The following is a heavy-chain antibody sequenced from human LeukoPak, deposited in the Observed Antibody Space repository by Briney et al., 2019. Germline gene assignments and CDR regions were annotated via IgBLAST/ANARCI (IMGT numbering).Heavy chain of an antibody. CDR1: GGSISSYY. D-gene: IGHD2-15*01. CDR2: IYYSGST. CDR3: ARAPTYCSGGSCYASDFDY. Sequence: SETLSLTCTVSGGSISSYYWSWIRQPPGKGLEWIGYIYYSGSTYYNPSLKSRVTISVDTSKNQFSLKLSSVTAADTAVYYCARAPTYCSGGSCYASDFDYWGQGTLVTVSS. J-gene: IGHJ4*02. V-gene: IGHV4-30-4*08.